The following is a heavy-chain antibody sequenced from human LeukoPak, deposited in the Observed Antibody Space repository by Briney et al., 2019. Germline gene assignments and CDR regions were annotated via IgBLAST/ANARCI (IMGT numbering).Heavy chain of an antibody. D-gene: IGHD3-9*01. J-gene: IGHJ4*02. Sequence: SGTLSLTCAVSGGSISSSNLWSWVRQPPGKGLEWIGEIYHSGSTNYNPSLKSRVTISVDKSKNQFSLKLSSVTAADTGVYYCARDYDISTGYQTPRFGDWGKGTLVTVSS. CDR1: GGSISSSNL. V-gene: IGHV4-4*02. CDR3: ARDYDISTGYQTPRFGD. CDR2: IYHSGST.